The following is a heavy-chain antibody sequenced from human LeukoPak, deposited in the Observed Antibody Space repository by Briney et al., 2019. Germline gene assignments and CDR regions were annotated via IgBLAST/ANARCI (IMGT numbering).Heavy chain of an antibody. D-gene: IGHD3-10*01. J-gene: IGHJ4*02. CDR2: IFHTGST. CDR1: GGSISNSHW. Sequence: SETLSLTCAVSGGSISNSHWWSWVRQPPGKGLEWIGEIFHTGSTNYNPSLKRRVTLSVDKSKNQFSLKLSSVTAADTAVYYCARDLYGSGTRFDYWGQGTLVTVSS. CDR3: ARDLYGSGTRFDY. V-gene: IGHV4-4*02.